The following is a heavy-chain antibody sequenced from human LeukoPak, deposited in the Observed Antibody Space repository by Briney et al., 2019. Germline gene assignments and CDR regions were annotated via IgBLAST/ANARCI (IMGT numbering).Heavy chain of an antibody. CDR1: GYSFTNYW. CDR2: IYPGDSDI. V-gene: IGHV5-51*01. CDR3: ARHPTGEGTSNAFDI. J-gene: IGHJ3*02. D-gene: IGHD1-1*01. Sequence: GESLKISCKGSGYSFTNYWIGWVRQMPGKGLEWMGIIYPGDSDISYSPSFQGQVTFSADRSTSTAYLQWSSLKASDTAMYYCARHPTGEGTSNAFDIWGQGTMVIVSS.